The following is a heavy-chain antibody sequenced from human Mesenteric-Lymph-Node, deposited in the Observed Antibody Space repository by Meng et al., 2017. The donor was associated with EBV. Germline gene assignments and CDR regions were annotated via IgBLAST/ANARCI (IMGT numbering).Heavy chain of an antibody. Sequence: QVQLVQSGAELKTPGTSVKVSCKTSSYSFTAYSIHWVRQAPGQGLEWMGRIDPHSGGSNYAQNFQGRVTMTRDTSINTAYMELSSLTSDDTAVYSCARGGTGYDYAFQHCGQGTLVTVSS. V-gene: IGHV1-2*06. J-gene: IGHJ4*02. CDR1: SYSFTAYS. CDR2: IDPHSGGS. CDR3: ARGGTGYDYAFQH. D-gene: IGHD5-12*01.